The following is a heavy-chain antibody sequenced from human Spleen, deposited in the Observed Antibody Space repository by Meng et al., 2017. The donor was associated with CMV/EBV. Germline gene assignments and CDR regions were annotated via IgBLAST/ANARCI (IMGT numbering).Heavy chain of an antibody. CDR2: IYSGGST. CDR1: GFTVRSNY. V-gene: IGHV3-53*01. Sequence: GGPLRLSCAASGFTVRSNYMSWVRQAPGKGLEWVSIIYSGGSTYYADSVKGRFTISRDNSKNTLYLQMNSLRAEDTAVYYCARDYYGSGSYFWELDCWGQGTLVTVSS. J-gene: IGHJ4*02. CDR3: ARDYYGSGSYFWELDC. D-gene: IGHD3-10*01.